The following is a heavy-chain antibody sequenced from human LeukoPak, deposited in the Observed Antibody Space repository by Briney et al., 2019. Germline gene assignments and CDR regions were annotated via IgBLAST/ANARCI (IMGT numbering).Heavy chain of an antibody. CDR2: ISAYNGNT. CDR3: ARERGRGSYYGWYFDL. Sequence: GASVKVSCKASGYTFTSYGISWVRQAPGQGLEWMGWISAYNGNTNYAQKLQGRVTMTTDTSTSTAYMELRSLRSDDTAVYYCARERGRGSYYGWYFDLWGRGTLVTVSS. D-gene: IGHD1-26*01. V-gene: IGHV1-18*01. J-gene: IGHJ2*01. CDR1: GYTFTSYG.